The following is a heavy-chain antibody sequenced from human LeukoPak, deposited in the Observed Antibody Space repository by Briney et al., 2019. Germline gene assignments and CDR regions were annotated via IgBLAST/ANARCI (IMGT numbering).Heavy chain of an antibody. V-gene: IGHV3-7*01. Sequence: GGSLRLSCAASGFTFSSYWMSWVRQAPGKGLEWVTNINQDGSEKYYVDSVKGRFTISRDNAKNSLYLQMNRLRAEDTAVYYCARDGLRYFDWLLSSFFDYWAQGTLVTVSS. D-gene: IGHD3-9*01. CDR3: ARDGLRYFDWLLSSFFDY. CDR1: GFTFSSYW. J-gene: IGHJ4*02. CDR2: INQDGSEK.